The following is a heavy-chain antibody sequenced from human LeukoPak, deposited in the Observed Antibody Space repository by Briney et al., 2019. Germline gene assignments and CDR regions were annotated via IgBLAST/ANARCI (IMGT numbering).Heavy chain of an antibody. J-gene: IGHJ6*03. CDR2: IFYSGTT. D-gene: IGHD2-2*01. V-gene: IGHV4-39*02. CDR3: AREGRSTRYYYYYMDV. CDR1: GGSISSSSYY. Sequence: PSETLSLTCSVSGGSISSSSYYWGWIRQPPGKGLEWIGSIFYSGTTYYNPSLKSRVTISIDTSKNQFSLKLSSVTAADTAVYYCAREGRSTRYYYYYMDVWGKGTTVTVSS.